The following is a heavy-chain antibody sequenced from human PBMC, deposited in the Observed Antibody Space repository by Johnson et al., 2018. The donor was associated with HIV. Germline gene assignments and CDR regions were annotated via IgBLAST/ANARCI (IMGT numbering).Heavy chain of an antibody. CDR1: GFIFSSYW. J-gene: IGHJ3*01. V-gene: IGHV3-74*01. D-gene: IGHD6-19*01. CDR2: INSDGSST. Sequence: VQLVESGGGVVQPGGSLRLSCVASGFIFSSYWMHWVRQAPGKGLVWVSRINSDGSSTSYADSVKGRFTISRDNAKNTLYLQMNSLRAEDTAVYYCAREPGYSSGPDAFDLWGQGTMVTVSS. CDR3: AREPGYSSGPDAFDL.